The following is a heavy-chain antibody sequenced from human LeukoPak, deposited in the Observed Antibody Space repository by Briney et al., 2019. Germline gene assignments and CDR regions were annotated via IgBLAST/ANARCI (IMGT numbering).Heavy chain of an antibody. CDR3: ARFLDTANLYYMDV. J-gene: IGHJ6*03. CDR1: GYSFTSYW. CDR2: IFLGDSDT. Sequence: GESLKISCKGSGYSFTSYWIGWVRQLPGKGLEWMGIIFLGDSDTRYSPSFQGQVTISADKSISTAYLQWSSLKASDTAMYYCARFLDTANLYYMDVWGKGTTVTVSS. D-gene: IGHD5-18*01. V-gene: IGHV5-51*01.